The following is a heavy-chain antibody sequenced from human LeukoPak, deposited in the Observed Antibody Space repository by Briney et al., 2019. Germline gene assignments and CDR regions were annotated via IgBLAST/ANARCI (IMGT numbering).Heavy chain of an antibody. D-gene: IGHD6-13*01. CDR2: IWYDGSNK. Sequence: GGSLRLSCAASGFTFSSYGMHWVRQAPGKGLEWVAVIWYDGSNKCYADSVKGRFTISRDNSKNTLYLQMNSLRAEDTAVYYCARALEQQHGHRPIDYWGQGTLVTVSS. CDR3: ARALEQQHGHRPIDY. V-gene: IGHV3-33*01. J-gene: IGHJ4*02. CDR1: GFTFSSYG.